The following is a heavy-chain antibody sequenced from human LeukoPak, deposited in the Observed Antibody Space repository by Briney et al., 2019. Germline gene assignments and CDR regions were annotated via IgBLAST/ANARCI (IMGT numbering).Heavy chain of an antibody. D-gene: IGHD2-21*02. J-gene: IGHJ6*02. V-gene: IGHV1-2*06. Sequence: ASVKVSCKASGYTFNGYYMHWVRQAPGQGLEWMGRINPNSGGTNYAQKFQGRVTMTRDTSISTAYMELSRLRSDDTAVYYCARGGGDSAHYYGIDVWGQGTTVTVSS. CDR3: ARGGGDSAHYYGIDV. CDR1: GYTFNGYY. CDR2: INPNSGGT.